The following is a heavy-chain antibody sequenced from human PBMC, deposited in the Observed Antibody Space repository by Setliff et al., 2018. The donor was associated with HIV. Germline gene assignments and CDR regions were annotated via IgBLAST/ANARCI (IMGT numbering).Heavy chain of an antibody. CDR3: ARGVRDNSGWSSYYYGMDV. CDR1: GGSISSGSYY. J-gene: IGHJ6*02. Sequence: PSETLSLTCTVSGGSISSGSYYWNWIRQPAGKGLEWIGRIYTSGRTNYNPSLKSRVTISVDTSKNQFSLRLSSVTAADTAVYYCARGVRDNSGWSSYYYGMDVWGQGTTVTVSS. V-gene: IGHV4-61*02. D-gene: IGHD6-19*01. CDR2: IYTSGRT.